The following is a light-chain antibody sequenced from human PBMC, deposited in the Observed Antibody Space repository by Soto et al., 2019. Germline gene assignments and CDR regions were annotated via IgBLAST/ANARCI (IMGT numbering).Light chain of an antibody. Sequence: ENVLTQSPATLSLSPGERATLSCRASQSVSSNLAWYQQKPGQAPRLLIYDASNRATGIPARFSGSGSGTDFTLTISSLQPADFAVYYCHQRSNWPPTFGGGTKVDIK. CDR3: HQRSNWPPT. CDR1: QSVSSN. J-gene: IGKJ4*01. CDR2: DAS. V-gene: IGKV3-11*01.